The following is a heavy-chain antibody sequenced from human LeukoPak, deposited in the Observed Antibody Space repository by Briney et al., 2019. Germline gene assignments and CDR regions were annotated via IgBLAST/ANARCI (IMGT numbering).Heavy chain of an antibody. J-gene: IGHJ4*02. CDR2: YYPGDSNT. V-gene: IGHV5-51*01. CDR3: TREAGRYCSGGTCYFHRSFDY. D-gene: IGHD2-15*01. CDR1: GYSFNNYW. Sequence: GESLKISCKCSGYSFNNYWIAGVRQMPGKGLEWMGIYYPGDSNTRYSPSVQGQVTTSADKSISTAYLQWSSLKASDSAMYYCTREAGRYCSGGTCYFHRSFDYWGQGTLVTVSS.